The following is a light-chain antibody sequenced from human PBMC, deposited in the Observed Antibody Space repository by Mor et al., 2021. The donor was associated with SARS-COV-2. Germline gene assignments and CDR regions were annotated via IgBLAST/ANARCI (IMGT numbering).Light chain of an antibody. CDR3: QQFNSYAWT. CDR2: KAS. CDR1: QSISSW. J-gene: IGKJ1*01. Sequence: RASQSISSWLAWYQQKPGKAPKLLIYKASSLESGVPSRVSGSGSGTEFTLTISSLQPDDCATYYCQQFNSYAWTFGQGTK. V-gene: IGKV1-5*03.